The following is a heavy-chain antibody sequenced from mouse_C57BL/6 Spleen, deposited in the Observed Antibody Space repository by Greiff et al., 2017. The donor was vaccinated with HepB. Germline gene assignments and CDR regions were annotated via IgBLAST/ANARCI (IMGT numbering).Heavy chain of an antibody. D-gene: IGHD3-2*02. CDR2: IHPNSGST. J-gene: IGHJ4*01. V-gene: IGHV1-64*01. CDR1: GYTFTSYW. CDR3: ARETAQATRDMDY. Sequence: QVQLQQPGAELVKPGASVKLSCKASGYTFTSYWMHWVKQRPGQGLEWIGMIHPNSGSTNYNEKFKSKATLTVDKSSSTAYMQLSSLTSEDSAVYYCARETAQATRDMDYWGQGTSVTVSS.